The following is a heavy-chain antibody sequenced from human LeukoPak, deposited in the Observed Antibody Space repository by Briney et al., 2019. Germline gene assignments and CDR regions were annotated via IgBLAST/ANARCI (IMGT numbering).Heavy chain of an antibody. CDR1: VFTFEDSA. CDR2: MNRDGGTP. V-gene: IGHV3-43*02. J-gene: IGHJ4*02. CDR3: ARVRSGWKNYFDS. D-gene: IGHD6-25*01. Sequence: GGSLRLSCAGSVFTFEDSAMHWVRQAAGKGLEWVALMNRDGGTPYNADSAKDRFTIFRDNSKNSLYLQMNSLRTDDIAFYYCARVRSGWKNYFDSWGQGTLVTVSS.